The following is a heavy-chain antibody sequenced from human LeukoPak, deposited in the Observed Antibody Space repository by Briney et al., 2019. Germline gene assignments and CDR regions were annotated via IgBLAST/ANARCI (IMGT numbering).Heavy chain of an antibody. CDR3: AHLGYDILTGYYN. CDR2: TNSDGSST. J-gene: IGHJ4*02. CDR1: GFTFSSYW. Sequence: GGSLRLSCAASGFTFSSYWMHWVRQAPGKGLVWVSRTNSDGSSTNYADSVKGRFTISRDNAKNTLYLQMNSLRAEDTAVYYCAHLGYDILTGYYNWGQGTLVFVSS. D-gene: IGHD3-9*01. V-gene: IGHV3-74*01.